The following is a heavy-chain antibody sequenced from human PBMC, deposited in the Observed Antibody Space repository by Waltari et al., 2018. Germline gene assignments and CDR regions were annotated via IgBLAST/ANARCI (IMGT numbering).Heavy chain of an antibody. CDR2: IKSKADGGTT. Sequence: EVQLVGYGGGLVKPGGSLRLSCAASGFTFSNAWMSRFRTAPGKGLEWVGRIKSKADGGTTDYAAPVKGRFTISRDDSKNTLYLQMNSLKTEDTAVYYCTTKGRLPRDYYDSSGIDYWGQGTLVTVSS. CDR1: GFTFSNAW. D-gene: IGHD3-22*01. V-gene: IGHV3-15*01. J-gene: IGHJ4*02. CDR3: TTKGRLPRDYYDSSGIDY.